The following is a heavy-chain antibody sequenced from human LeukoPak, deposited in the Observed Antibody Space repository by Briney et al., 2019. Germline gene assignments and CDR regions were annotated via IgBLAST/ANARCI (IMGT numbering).Heavy chain of an antibody. V-gene: IGHV5-51*01. CDR3: ARRRDIVVVPAAHDAFDI. J-gene: IGHJ3*02. Sequence: GESLKISCKGSGYSFTSYWIGWVRQIPGKGLEWMGIIYPGDSDTRYSPSFQGQVTISADKSISTAYLQWSSLKASDTAMYYCARRRDIVVVPAAHDAFDIWGQGTMVTVSS. CDR1: GYSFTSYW. CDR2: IYPGDSDT. D-gene: IGHD2-2*01.